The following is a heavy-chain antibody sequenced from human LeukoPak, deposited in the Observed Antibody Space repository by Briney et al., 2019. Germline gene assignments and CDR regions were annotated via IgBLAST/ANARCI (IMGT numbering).Heavy chain of an antibody. J-gene: IGHJ5*02. D-gene: IGHD1-26*01. V-gene: IGHV3-30*02. CDR3: ARDRLWELTGNWFDP. CDR1: GFTFSYYG. CDR2: VRFDGNEK. Sequence: GGSLRLSCAASGFTFSYYGMHWVRQAPGKGLEWVGFVRFDGNEKYYADSVKGRFTISRDTSRNTLYLQMNSLRADDTAVYYCARDRLWELTGNWFDPWGQGTLVTVSS.